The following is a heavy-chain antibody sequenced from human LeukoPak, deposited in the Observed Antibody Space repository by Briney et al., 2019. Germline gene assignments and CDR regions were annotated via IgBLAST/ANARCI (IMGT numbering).Heavy chain of an antibody. Sequence: KSGGSLRLSCAASGFTFSSYAMNWVRQSPGKGLQWVTAISTTGDNTYYADSVKGRFTVSRDNSRNTLYLQMNSLRAEDTAVYYLAARGYRSGPFDYWGQGTLVTVSS. V-gene: IGHV3-23*01. J-gene: IGHJ4*02. D-gene: IGHD5-18*01. CDR1: GFTFSSYA. CDR2: ISTTGDNT. CDR3: AARGYRSGPFDY.